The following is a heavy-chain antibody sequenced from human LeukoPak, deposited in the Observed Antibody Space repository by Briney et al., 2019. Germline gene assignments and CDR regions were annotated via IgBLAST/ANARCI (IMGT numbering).Heavy chain of an antibody. V-gene: IGHV3-30-3*01. CDR1: GFTFSSYA. D-gene: IGHD3-22*01. J-gene: IGHJ4*02. Sequence: GWSLRLSCAASGFTFSSYAMHWVRQAPGKGLEWVAVISYDGSNKYYADSVKGRFTISRDNSKNTLYLQMNSLRAEDTAVYYCAREEDYDSSGYSVNYFDYWGQGTLVTVSS. CDR3: AREEDYDSSGYSVNYFDY. CDR2: ISYDGSNK.